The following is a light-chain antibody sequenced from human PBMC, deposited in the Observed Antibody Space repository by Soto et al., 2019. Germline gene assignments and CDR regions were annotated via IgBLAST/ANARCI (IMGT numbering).Light chain of an antibody. CDR2: AAS. V-gene: IGKV1-39*01. CDR3: QQTYDNTWT. Sequence: DIQMTQSPSSLSAFAGDRVTITCRASQNIDRYLNWYQQRPGKAPKLLIYAASSLQSGVPSRFSGGGSGADFSLTISNLQPEDFGIYFCQQTYDNTWTFGQGTKVDIK. CDR1: QNIDRY. J-gene: IGKJ1*01.